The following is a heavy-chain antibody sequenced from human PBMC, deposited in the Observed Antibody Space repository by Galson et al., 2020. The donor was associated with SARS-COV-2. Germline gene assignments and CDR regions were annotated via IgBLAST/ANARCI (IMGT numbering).Heavy chain of an antibody. V-gene: IGHV4-31*03. CDR1: GGSISSGGYY. CDR2: IYYSGST. D-gene: IGHD3-22*01. Sequence: ASETLSLTCTVSGGSISSGGYYWSWIRQHPGKGLEWIGYIYYSGSTYYNPSLKSRVSISVDTSKNQFSLKLSSVTAADTAVYYCARAMYYYDSSGYCYFDYWGQGTLVTVSS. CDR3: ARAMYYYDSSGYCYFDY. J-gene: IGHJ4*02.